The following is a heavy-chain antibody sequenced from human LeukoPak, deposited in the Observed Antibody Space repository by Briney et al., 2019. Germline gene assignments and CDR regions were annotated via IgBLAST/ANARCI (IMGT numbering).Heavy chain of an antibody. Sequence: GESLKISCKGSGYSFTSYWIGWVRQMPGKGLEWMGIIYPGDSDTRYSPSFQGQVTISADKSINTAYLQWCSLRASDTAMYYCARRPLCSTSSCYDFDYWGQGTLVTVSS. D-gene: IGHD2-2*01. J-gene: IGHJ4*02. CDR1: GYSFTSYW. CDR2: IYPGDSDT. V-gene: IGHV5-51*01. CDR3: ARRPLCSTSSCYDFDY.